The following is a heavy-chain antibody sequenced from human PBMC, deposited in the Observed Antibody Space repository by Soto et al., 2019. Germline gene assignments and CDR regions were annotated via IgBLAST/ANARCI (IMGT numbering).Heavy chain of an antibody. CDR2: IYHSGST. D-gene: IGHD6-13*01. J-gene: IGHJ4*02. CDR3: ARAGDSSSWYHLAFRYYFDY. CDR1: GGSISSSNW. Sequence: SETLSLTCAVSGGSISSSNWWSWVRQPPGKGLEWIGEIYHSGSTNYNPSLKSRVTISVDKSKNQFSLKLSSVTAADTAVYYCARAGDSSSWYHLAFRYYFDYWGQGALVTVSS. V-gene: IGHV4-4*02.